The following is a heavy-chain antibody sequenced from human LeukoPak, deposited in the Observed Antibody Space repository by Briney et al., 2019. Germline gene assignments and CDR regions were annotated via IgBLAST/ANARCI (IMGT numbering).Heavy chain of an antibody. CDR3: ARNCGGAFSSSCIPNDY. V-gene: IGHV1-18*01. J-gene: IGHJ4*02. CDR1: GGTFSSYA. D-gene: IGHD6-13*01. CDR2: ISAYNANT. Sequence: ASVKVSCKASGGTFSSYAISWVRQAPGQGLEWMGWISAYNANTNYAQNLQGRVAMTTDTSTSTAYMDLRSLRSDDTAVYYCARNCGGAFSSSCIPNDYWGQGTLVTVSS.